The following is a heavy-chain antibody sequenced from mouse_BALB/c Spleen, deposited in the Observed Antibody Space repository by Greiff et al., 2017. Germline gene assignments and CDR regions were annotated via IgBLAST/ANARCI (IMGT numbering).Heavy chain of an antibody. J-gene: IGHJ2*01. D-gene: IGHD1-2*01. V-gene: IGHV2-9-2*01. Sequence: VQGVESGPGLVAPSQSLSITCTVSGFSLTSYDISWIRQPPGKGLEWLGVIWTGGGTNYNSAFMSRLSISKDNSKSQVFLKMNSLQTDDTAIYYCVRVTTATYYFDYWGQGTTLTVSS. CDR3: VRVTTATYYFDY. CDR1: GFSLTSYD. CDR2: IWTGGGT.